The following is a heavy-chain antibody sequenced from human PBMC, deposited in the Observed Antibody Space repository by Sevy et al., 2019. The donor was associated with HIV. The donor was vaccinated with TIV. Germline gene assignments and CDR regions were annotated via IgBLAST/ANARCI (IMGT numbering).Heavy chain of an antibody. D-gene: IGHD3-22*01. J-gene: IGHJ4*02. Sequence: GGSLRLSCAASAFTFSDHYMDWVRQAPGKGLEWVGRTRNKANSYTTEYAASVKGRFTISRDDSKNSLYLQMNSLKTEDTAVYYCARARGNTYYYDSSGYYYDYWGQGTLVTVSS. CDR3: ARARGNTYYYDSSGYYYDY. V-gene: IGHV3-72*01. CDR1: AFTFSDHY. CDR2: TRNKANSYTT.